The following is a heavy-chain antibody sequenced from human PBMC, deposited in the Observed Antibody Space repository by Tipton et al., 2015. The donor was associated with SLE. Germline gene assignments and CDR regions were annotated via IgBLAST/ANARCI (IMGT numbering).Heavy chain of an antibody. CDR2: IHYSGTT. CDR1: GGSITNHY. D-gene: IGHD6-6*01. Sequence: TLSLTCTVSGGSITNHYWNWIRQPPGKGLEWIGYIHYSGTTHDNPSLKSRVTISLDTSKNQFSLKLTSVTAADTAVFYCARETQYDSSAPFFDSWGQGTLVTVSS. J-gene: IGHJ4*02. CDR3: ARETQYDSSAPFFDS. V-gene: IGHV4-59*11.